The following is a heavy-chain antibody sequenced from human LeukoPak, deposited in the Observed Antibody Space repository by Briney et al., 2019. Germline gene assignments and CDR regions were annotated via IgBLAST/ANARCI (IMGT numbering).Heavy chain of an antibody. CDR1: GFTFSSYA. CDR3: AKVESPGGVIVNYFDY. CDR2: ISGSGGST. J-gene: IGHJ4*02. Sequence: PGGPLRLSCAASGFTFSSYAMSWVRQAPGKGLEWVSAISGSGGSTYYADSVKGRFTISRDNSKNTLYLQMNSLRAEDTAVYYCAKVESPGGVIVNYFDYWGQGTLVTVSS. V-gene: IGHV3-23*01. D-gene: IGHD3-16*02.